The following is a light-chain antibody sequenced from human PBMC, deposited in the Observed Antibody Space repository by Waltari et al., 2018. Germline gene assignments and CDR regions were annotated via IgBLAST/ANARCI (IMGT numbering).Light chain of an antibody. CDR1: LSNIGTHY. Sequence: QSVLTQPPSASGTPGQSVTISCSGSLSNIGTHYVYWYQQLPGTAPKLLIYLTHQRPSGVPDRFSASESGTSASLAISGLRFEDEGDYYCATRDEGPTVVFGGGTKVTVL. J-gene: IGLJ2*01. CDR3: ATRDEGPTVV. V-gene: IGLV1-47*01. CDR2: LTH.